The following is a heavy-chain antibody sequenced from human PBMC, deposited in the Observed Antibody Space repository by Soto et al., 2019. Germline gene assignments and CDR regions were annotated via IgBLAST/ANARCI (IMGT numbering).Heavy chain of an antibody. CDR3: ARRSYLGILLGIDY. V-gene: IGHV4-34*01. CDR1: GGSFSGYY. Sequence: SETLSLTCAVYGGSFSGYYWSWIRQPPGKGLEWIGEINHSGSTNYNPSLKSRVTISVDTSKNQFSLKLSSVTAADTAVYYCARRSYLGILLGIDYWGQGTLVTVSS. CDR2: INHSGST. D-gene: IGHD7-27*01. J-gene: IGHJ4*02.